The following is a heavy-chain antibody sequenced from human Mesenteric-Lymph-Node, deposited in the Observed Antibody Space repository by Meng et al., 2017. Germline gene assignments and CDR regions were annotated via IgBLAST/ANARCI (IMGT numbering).Heavy chain of an antibody. D-gene: IGHD6-19*01. Sequence: GESLKISCAASGFTFSSYAMHWVRQAPGKGLEWVAVISYDGSNKYYADSVKGRFTISRDNSKNTLYLQMNSLRAEDTAVYYCARIVYSSGWYVDYWGQGTLVTVSS. CDR3: ARIVYSSGWYVDY. J-gene: IGHJ4*02. CDR2: ISYDGSNK. CDR1: GFTFSSYA. V-gene: IGHV3-30*01.